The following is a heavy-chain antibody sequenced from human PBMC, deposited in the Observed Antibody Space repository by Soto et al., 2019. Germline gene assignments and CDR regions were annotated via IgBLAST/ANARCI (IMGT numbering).Heavy chain of an antibody. J-gene: IGHJ4*02. D-gene: IGHD1-1*01. Sequence: SETLALSCTVSGGSMNSYEWSWSRQPPGKGLEWIGNIHHTGITNYNHSLKDRLTISVDTSNNQVSLKVTSVTAADTAVYYCARGNPWDYWGQGTLVTVSS. V-gene: IGHV4-59*01. CDR3: ARGNPWDY. CDR1: GGSMNSYE. CDR2: IHHTGIT.